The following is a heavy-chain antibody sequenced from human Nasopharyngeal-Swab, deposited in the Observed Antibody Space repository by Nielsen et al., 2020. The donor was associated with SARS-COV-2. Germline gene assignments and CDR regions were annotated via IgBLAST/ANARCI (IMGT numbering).Heavy chain of an antibody. CDR3: ARDPVYSVRRNEGTGGYFDY. D-gene: IGHD1-1*01. V-gene: IGHV3-33*01. CDR2: IWYDGSNK. Sequence: GGSLRLSCAASGFTFSSYGMHWVRQAPGKGLEWVAVIWYDGSNKYYTNSVKGRFTISRDNSKNTLYLQMNSLIAEDTAVYYCARDPVYSVRRNEGTGGYFDYWGQGTLVTVSS. J-gene: IGHJ4*02. CDR1: GFTFSSYG.